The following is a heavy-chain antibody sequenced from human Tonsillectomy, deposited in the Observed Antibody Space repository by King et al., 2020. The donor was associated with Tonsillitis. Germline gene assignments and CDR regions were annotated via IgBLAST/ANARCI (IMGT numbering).Heavy chain of an antibody. CDR1: GYTYSSYD. D-gene: IGHD1-1*01. CDR3: ARGLDGIDY. V-gene: IGHV1-8*01. Sequence: QLVQSGAEVKKPGASVKVSCRASGYTYSSYDIHWVRQAPGQGLEWMGYVNPNSGKTDFAQKFQDRVTMTRNTSITTAYMEVNSLRSEDTAVYYCARGLDGIDYWGQGTLVTVSS. CDR2: VNPNSGKT. J-gene: IGHJ4*02.